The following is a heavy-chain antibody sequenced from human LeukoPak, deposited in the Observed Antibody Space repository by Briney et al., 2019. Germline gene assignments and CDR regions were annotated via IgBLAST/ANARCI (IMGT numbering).Heavy chain of an antibody. J-gene: IGHJ5*02. CDR3: ARQDYYDSSGYYRWFDP. CDR1: GGSISSYY. V-gene: IGHV4-59*08. D-gene: IGHD3-22*01. CDR2: IYYSGST. Sequence: PSETLSLTCTVSGGSISSYYWSWIRQPPGKGLEWIGYIYYSGSTNYNPSLKSRVTISVDTSKNQFSLKLSSVTAADTAVYYCARQDYYDSSGYYRWFDPWGQGTLVTVSS.